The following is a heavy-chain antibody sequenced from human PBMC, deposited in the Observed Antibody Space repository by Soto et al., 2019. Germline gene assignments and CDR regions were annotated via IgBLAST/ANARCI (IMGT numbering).Heavy chain of an antibody. Sequence: QVQLVESGGGVVQPGRSLRLSCAASGFTFSSYGMHWVRQAPGKGLEWVAVIWYDGSNKYYADSVKGRFTISRDNSKNTLYLQMNSLRAEDKAVYYCARGGIYDFWSGYPWAYYYGMDVWGQGTTVTVSS. J-gene: IGHJ6*02. CDR2: IWYDGSNK. CDR1: GFTFSSYG. V-gene: IGHV3-33*01. CDR3: ARGGIYDFWSGYPWAYYYGMDV. D-gene: IGHD3-3*01.